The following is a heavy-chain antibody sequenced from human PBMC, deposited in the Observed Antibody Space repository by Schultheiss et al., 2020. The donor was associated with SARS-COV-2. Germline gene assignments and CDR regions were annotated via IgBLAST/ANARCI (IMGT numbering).Heavy chain of an antibody. Sequence: SETLSLTCTVSGGSISSGGYYWSWIRQPPGKGLEWIGYIYYSGSTNYNPSLKSRVTISVDTSKNQFSLKLSSVTAADTAVYYCARVKQWGTHFDYWGQGTLVTVSS. CDR2: IYYSGST. J-gene: IGHJ4*02. CDR1: GGSISSGGYY. D-gene: IGHD6-19*01. CDR3: ARVKQWGTHFDY. V-gene: IGHV4-61*08.